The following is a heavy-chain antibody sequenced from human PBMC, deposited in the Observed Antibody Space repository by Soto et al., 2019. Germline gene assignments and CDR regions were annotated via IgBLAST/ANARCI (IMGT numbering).Heavy chain of an antibody. CDR3: ARERPQRYYYGSGSYYPDAFDI. V-gene: IGHV3-21*01. D-gene: IGHD3-10*01. CDR1: GFTFSSYS. J-gene: IGHJ3*02. CDR2: ISSSSSYI. Sequence: GGSLRLSCAASGFTFSSYSMNWVRQATGKGLEWVSSISSSSSYIYYADSVKGRFTISRDNAKNSLYLQMNSLRAEDTAVYYCARERPQRYYYGSGSYYPDAFDIWGQGTMVTVSS.